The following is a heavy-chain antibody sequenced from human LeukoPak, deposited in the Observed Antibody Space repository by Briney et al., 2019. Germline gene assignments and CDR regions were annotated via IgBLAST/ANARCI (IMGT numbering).Heavy chain of an antibody. D-gene: IGHD3-22*01. CDR2: ISYDGSNK. V-gene: IGHV3-30*03. CDR1: GFTFSSYV. CDR3: ARGPFSGGSSGPNPTY. Sequence: GGSLRLSCAASGFTFSSYVMHWVRQAPGKGLEWVAVISYDGSNKYYADSVKGRFTISRDNSKNTLYLQMNSLRAEDTAVYYCARGPFSGGSSGPNPTYWGQGTLVTVSS. J-gene: IGHJ4*02.